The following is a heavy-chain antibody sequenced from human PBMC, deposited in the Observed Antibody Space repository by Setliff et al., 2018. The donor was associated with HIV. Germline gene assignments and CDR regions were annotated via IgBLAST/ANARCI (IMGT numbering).Heavy chain of an antibody. V-gene: IGHV4-34*01. CDR3: ASTTRITMIVVVPHPLDV. CDR1: GGSFSGYY. Sequence: SETLSLTCAVYGGSFSGYYWSWIRQPPGKGLEWIGEINHSGSTNYNPSLKSRVTISVDTSKNQFSLKLSSATAADTAVYYCASTTRITMIVVVPHPLDVWGKGTTVTVSS. CDR2: INHSGST. J-gene: IGHJ6*04. D-gene: IGHD3-22*01.